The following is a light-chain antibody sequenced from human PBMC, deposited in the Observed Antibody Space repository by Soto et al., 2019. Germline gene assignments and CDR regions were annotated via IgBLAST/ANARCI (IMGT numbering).Light chain of an antibody. J-gene: IGLJ1*01. Sequence: QSALTQPASVSGSPGQSVTISCTGISGDVGGYNYVSWYQQHPGKAPKLMIYDVSNRPSGVSNRFSGSKSGNTASLTISGLQAEDDADYYCSSYTSSSTYVFGTGTKLTVL. CDR2: DVS. V-gene: IGLV2-14*01. CDR3: SSYTSSSTYV. CDR1: SGDVGGYNY.